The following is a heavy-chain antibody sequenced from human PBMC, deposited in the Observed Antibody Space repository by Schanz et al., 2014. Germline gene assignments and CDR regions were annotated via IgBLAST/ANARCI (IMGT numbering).Heavy chain of an antibody. J-gene: IGHJ4*02. CDR1: GASVSSDNW. Sequence: QVQLEESGAGLVKPSGTLSLTCAVSGASVSSDNWWNWVRQPPGKGLEWIGEIYDSGNTNYNPSHKGRVAMSVHDSKNQFSLQRTSVTAADTAVYYCARGGQGFGEPHQRLFEYWGPGTLVTVSS. D-gene: IGHD3-10*01. CDR2: IYDSGNT. CDR3: ARGGQGFGEPHQRLFEY. V-gene: IGHV4-4*02.